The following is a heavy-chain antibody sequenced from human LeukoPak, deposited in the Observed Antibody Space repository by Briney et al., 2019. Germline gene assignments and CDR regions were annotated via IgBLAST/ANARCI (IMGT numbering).Heavy chain of an antibody. J-gene: IGHJ4*02. CDR3: AKDSVDRYSSYNLGY. V-gene: IGHV3-30*02. CDR1: GFTFSSYG. D-gene: IGHD6-13*01. Sequence: GGSLRLSCAASGFTFSSYGMHWVRQAPGKGLEWVAFIRYDGSNKYYADSVKSRFTISRDNSKNTLYLQMNSLRAEDTAVYYCAKDSVDRYSSYNLGYWGQGTLVTVSS. CDR2: IRYDGSNK.